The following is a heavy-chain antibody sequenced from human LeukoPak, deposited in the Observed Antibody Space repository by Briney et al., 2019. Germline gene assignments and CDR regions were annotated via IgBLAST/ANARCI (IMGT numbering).Heavy chain of an antibody. Sequence: PGGSLRLSCAASGFVFSSYAMHWVRQAPGKGLEWVAFIRSDGSNDYYADSVKGRFSISRDNSKNTLYVQMNSLRPEDTGVYYCAKEPGWDDEEKYFDHSGQGTLVTVSS. CDR3: AKEPGWDDEEKYFDH. CDR1: GFVFSSYA. J-gene: IGHJ4*02. V-gene: IGHV3-30*02. CDR2: IRSDGSND. D-gene: IGHD1-26*01.